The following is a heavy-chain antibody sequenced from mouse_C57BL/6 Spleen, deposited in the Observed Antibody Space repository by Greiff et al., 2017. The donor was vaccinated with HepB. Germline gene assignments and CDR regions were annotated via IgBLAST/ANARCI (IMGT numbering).Heavy chain of an antibody. V-gene: IGHV3-1*01. J-gene: IGHJ3*01. Sequence: EVKLQESGPGMVKPSQSLSLTCTVTGYSITSGYDWHWIRHFPGNKLEWMGYISYSGSTNYNPSLKNRISITHDTSKNHFFLKLNSVTTEDTATYYCAREEGDSSFAYWGQGTLVTVSA. CDR1: GYSITSGYD. CDR2: ISYSGST. CDR3: AREEGDSSFAY. D-gene: IGHD3-2*01.